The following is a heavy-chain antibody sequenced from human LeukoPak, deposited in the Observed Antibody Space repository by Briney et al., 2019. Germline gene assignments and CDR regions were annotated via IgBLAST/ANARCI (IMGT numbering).Heavy chain of an antibody. CDR1: GFTFSDYY. D-gene: IGHD2-15*01. CDR2: ISSSGSTI. CDR3: ARDLTPDIVVVVAATGSFAY. Sequence: GGSLRLSCAASGFTFSDYYMSWIRQAPGKGLEWVSYISSSGSTIYYADSVKGRFTISRDNAKNSLYLQMNSLRAEDTAVYYCARDLTPDIVVVVAATGSFAYWGQGTLVTVSS. V-gene: IGHV3-11*01. J-gene: IGHJ4*02.